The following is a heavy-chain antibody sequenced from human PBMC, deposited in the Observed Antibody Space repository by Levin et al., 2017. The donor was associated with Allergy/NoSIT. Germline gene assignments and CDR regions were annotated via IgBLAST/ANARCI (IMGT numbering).Heavy chain of an antibody. CDR2: IYYSGST. J-gene: IGHJ3*02. V-gene: IGHV4-59*01. D-gene: IGHD6-19*01. Sequence: VSLRLSCTVSGGSISSYYWSWIRQPPGKGLEWIGYIYYSGSTNYNPSLKSRVTISVDTSKNQFSLKLSSVTAADTAVYYCARERGRYGIAVAGRAFDIWGQGTMVTVSS. CDR3: ARERGRYGIAVAGRAFDI. CDR1: GGSISSYY.